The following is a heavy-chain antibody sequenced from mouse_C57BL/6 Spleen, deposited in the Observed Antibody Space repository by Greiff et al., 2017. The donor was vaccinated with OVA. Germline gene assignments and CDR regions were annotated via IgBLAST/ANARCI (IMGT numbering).Heavy chain of an antibody. CDR1: GYTFTSYW. V-gene: IGHV1-50*01. CDR2: IDPSDSYT. CDR3: ARRSPLTDYFDY. D-gene: IGHD4-1*01. Sequence: VQLQQPGAELVKPGASVKLSCKASGYTFTSYWMQWVKQRPGQGLEWIGEIDPSDSYTNYNQKFKGKATLTVDTSSSTAYMQLSSLTSEDSAVYYCARRSPLTDYFDYWGQGTTLTVSS. J-gene: IGHJ2*01.